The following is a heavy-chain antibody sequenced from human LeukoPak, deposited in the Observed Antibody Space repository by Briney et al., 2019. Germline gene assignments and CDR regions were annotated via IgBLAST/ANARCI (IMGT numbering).Heavy chain of an antibody. Sequence: PGGSLRLSCAASGFTFNNYAMSWVRQAPGEGLEWVSAISGSGGSTYYADSVKGRFTISRDNSKNTLYLQMNSLRAEDTAVYYCAKGRIYYDSSDYWGQGTLVTVSS. V-gene: IGHV3-23*01. D-gene: IGHD3-22*01. CDR3: AKGRIYYDSSDY. J-gene: IGHJ4*02. CDR1: GFTFNNYA. CDR2: ISGSGGST.